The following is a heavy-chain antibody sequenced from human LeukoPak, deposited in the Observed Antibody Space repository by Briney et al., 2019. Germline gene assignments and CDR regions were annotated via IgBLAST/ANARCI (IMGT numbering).Heavy chain of an antibody. CDR2: INHSGST. Sequence: SETLSLTCAVYGGSFSGYYWSWIRQPPGKGLEWIGEINHSGSTNYNPSLKSRVTISVDTSKNQCSLKLSSVTAADTAVYYCARALYCSSTSCGGFDPWGQGTLVTVSS. V-gene: IGHV4-34*01. D-gene: IGHD2-2*01. CDR3: ARALYCSSTSCGGFDP. J-gene: IGHJ5*02. CDR1: GGSFSGYY.